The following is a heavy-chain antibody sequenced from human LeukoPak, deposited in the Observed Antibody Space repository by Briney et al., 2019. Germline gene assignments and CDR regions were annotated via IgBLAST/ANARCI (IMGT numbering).Heavy chain of an antibody. CDR2: ISSSSSTI. J-gene: IGHJ4*02. V-gene: IGHV3-48*01. CDR3: AWSRDGYLFDY. D-gene: IGHD5-12*01. Sequence: GGSLRLSCAASGFTFSSYSMNLVRQAPGKGLEWVSYISSSSSTIYYADSVKGRFTISRDNAKNSLYLQMNDLRAKDTAVYYCAWSRDGYLFDYWGQGTLVTVSS. CDR1: GFTFSSYS.